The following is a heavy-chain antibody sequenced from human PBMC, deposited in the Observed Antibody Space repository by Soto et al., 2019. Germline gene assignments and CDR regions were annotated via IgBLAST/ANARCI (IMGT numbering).Heavy chain of an antibody. Sequence: PGGSLRLSCAASGFTFSSYWMSWVRQAPGKGLEWVANIKQDGSEKYYVDSVKGRFTISRDNAKNSLYLQMNSLRAEDKAVYYCARTHLLGEFDYGAQGPLVTVSS. CDR1: GFTFSSYW. J-gene: IGHJ4*02. V-gene: IGHV3-7*01. CDR2: IKQDGSEK. CDR3: ARTHLLGEFDY. D-gene: IGHD2-2*01.